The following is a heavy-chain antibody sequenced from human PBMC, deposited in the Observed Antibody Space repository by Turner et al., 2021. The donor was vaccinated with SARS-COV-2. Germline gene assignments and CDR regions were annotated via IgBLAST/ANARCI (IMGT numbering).Heavy chain of an antibody. D-gene: IGHD1-7*01. CDR2: IWYDGSYK. Sequence: QVQLVESGGGVVQPGRSLRLSCAASGFTFSDYGMHWVRQAPGKGLEWVEVIWYDGSYKYYADSVKGRFTISSDNSKNTLYLQMNSLRAEETAVYYCARDGGTGTTFPFFDYWGQGTLVTVSS. V-gene: IGHV3-33*01. CDR3: ARDGGTGTTFPFFDY. CDR1: GFTFSDYG. J-gene: IGHJ4*02.